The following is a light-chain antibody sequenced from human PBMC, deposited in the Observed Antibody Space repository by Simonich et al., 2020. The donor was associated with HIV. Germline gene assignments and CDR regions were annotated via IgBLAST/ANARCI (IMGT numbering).Light chain of an antibody. CDR2: AEA. V-gene: IGKV1-39*01. Sequence: DIQMTQSPSSLSASVGARVTITCRASKSIRTYLSWYQQKPGKAPKLLISAEASLQSGVPSRFSGSGAGTDFTLTISSLQPEDFATYYCQQYYSTLMYTFGQGTKLEIK. CDR1: KSIRTY. J-gene: IGKJ2*01. CDR3: QQYYSTLMYT.